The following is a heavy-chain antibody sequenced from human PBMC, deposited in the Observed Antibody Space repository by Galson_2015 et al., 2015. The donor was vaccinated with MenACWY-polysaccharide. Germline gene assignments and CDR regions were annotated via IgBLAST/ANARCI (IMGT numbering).Heavy chain of an antibody. J-gene: IGHJ4*02. CDR2: IKQDGSEK. D-gene: IGHD3-10*01. Sequence: ALRLCCAASGFTFGNFWMSWVRQAPGKELEWVASIKQDGSEKYLVDSVKGRFPISRDNAEDSLFLQMNSLRAEDTAVYYCARERWVRGVFFDQWGQGTLVTVSS. V-gene: IGHV3-7*01. CDR1: GFTFGNFW. CDR3: ARERWVRGVFFDQ.